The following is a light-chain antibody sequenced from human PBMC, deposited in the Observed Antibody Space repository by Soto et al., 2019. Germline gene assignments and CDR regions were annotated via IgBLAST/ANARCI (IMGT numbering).Light chain of an antibody. Sequence: QSVLTQPPSVSGAPGQRVTISCTGSSSNIGADYDVPWYQQLPGTAPKLVIFGNNNRPSGVPDRFSGSKSGTSASLAITGLQAEDEADYYCQSYDSSLSGYVFGTGTKLTVL. CDR2: GNN. CDR1: SSNIGADYD. J-gene: IGLJ1*01. V-gene: IGLV1-40*01. CDR3: QSYDSSLSGYV.